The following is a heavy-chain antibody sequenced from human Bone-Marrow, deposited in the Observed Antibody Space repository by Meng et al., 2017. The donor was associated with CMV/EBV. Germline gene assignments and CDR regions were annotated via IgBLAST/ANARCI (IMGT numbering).Heavy chain of an antibody. CDR1: GGSFSGYY. D-gene: IGHD3-3*01. Sequence: SETLSLTCAVYGGSFSGYYWTWTRQPPGKGLEWIGEINHSGSTHYNPSLESRVTISVDTSRNQFSLKLTSVTAADTAVYFCARGILFGVTYADYWGQGTLVTVSS. CDR3: ARGILFGVTYADY. CDR2: INHSGST. J-gene: IGHJ4*02. V-gene: IGHV4-34*01.